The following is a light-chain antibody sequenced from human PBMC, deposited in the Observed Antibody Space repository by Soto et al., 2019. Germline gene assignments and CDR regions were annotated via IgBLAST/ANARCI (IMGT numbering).Light chain of an antibody. J-gene: IGLJ2*01. CDR1: SSDVGDYNY. V-gene: IGLV2-8*01. Sequence: QSVLTQPPSASGTPGQSVTIPCTGTSSDVGDYNYVSWYQQHPGKAPKLMIYEVSRRPSGVPDRFSGSKSGNTASLTVSGLQAEDEADYYCCSYAGSYTVVFGGGTKLTVL. CDR2: EVS. CDR3: CSYAGSYTVV.